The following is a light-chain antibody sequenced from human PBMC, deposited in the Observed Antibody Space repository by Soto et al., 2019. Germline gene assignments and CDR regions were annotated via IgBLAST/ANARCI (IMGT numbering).Light chain of an antibody. J-gene: IGKJ5*01. CDR2: GAS. CDR3: QQYGSSPPIT. V-gene: IGKV3-20*01. CDR1: QSVSSSY. Sequence: EIVLTQSPGTLSLSPGERATLCCRASQSVSSSYLAWYQQKPGQAPRLVIYGASSRATGIPDRFSGSGSGTDLTLTISRLETEDFAVYYCQQYGSSPPITFGQGTRLEIK.